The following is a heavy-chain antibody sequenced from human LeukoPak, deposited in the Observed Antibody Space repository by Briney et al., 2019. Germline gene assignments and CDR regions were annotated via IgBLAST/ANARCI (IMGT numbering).Heavy chain of an antibody. D-gene: IGHD3-22*01. CDR1: DGSISSGGYY. CDR2: IYYSGST. Sequence: PSETLSLTCTVSDGSISSGGYYWSWIRQHPGKGLEWIGYIYYSGSTYYNPSLKSRVTISIDTSKNQFSLKLSSVTAADTAVYYCARAGYDSSGYSTYYFDYWGQGTLVTVSS. V-gene: IGHV4-31*03. J-gene: IGHJ4*02. CDR3: ARAGYDSSGYSTYYFDY.